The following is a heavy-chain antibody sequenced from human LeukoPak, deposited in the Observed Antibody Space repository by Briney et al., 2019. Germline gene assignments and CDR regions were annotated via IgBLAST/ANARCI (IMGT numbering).Heavy chain of an antibody. CDR1: GFTFSSYS. J-gene: IGHJ6*02. V-gene: IGHV3-48*01. D-gene: IGHD3-10*01. CDR3: ARATYYYGSGSSNGMDV. Sequence: GGSLRLSCAASGFTFSSYSMNWVRQAPGKGLEWVSYISSSSSTIYYADSVKGRFTISRDNSKNTLYLQMNSLRAEDTAVYYCARATYYYGSGSSNGMDVWGQGTTVTVSS. CDR2: ISSSSSTI.